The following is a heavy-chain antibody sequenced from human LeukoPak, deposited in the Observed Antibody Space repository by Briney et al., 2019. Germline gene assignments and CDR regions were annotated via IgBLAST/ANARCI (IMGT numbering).Heavy chain of an antibody. CDR2: INWNGGST. CDR1: GFTFSSYS. CDR3: ARGEYYYDSSGYRGHWFDP. Sequence: GGSLRLSCAASGFTFSSYSMNWVRQAPGKGLEWVSGINWNGGSTGYADSVKGRFTISRDNAKNSLYLQMNSLRAEDTALYYCARGEYYYDSSGYRGHWFDPWGQGTLVTVSS. V-gene: IGHV3-20*04. D-gene: IGHD3-22*01. J-gene: IGHJ5*02.